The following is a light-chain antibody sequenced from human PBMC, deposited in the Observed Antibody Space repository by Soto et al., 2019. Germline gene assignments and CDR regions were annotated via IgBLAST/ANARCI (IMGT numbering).Light chain of an antibody. CDR2: DVS. J-gene: IGLJ2*01. CDR1: SSDVGAYNY. Sequence: QSALTQPRSVSGSPGQSVTISCTGTSSDVGAYNYVSWYQQHPGKAPKVMIYDVSKRPSGVPDRFSGSKSDNTASLTISGLQGWDGAGYYCCSYAGTNILVFGGGTKLTVL. CDR3: CSYAGTNILV. V-gene: IGLV2-11*01.